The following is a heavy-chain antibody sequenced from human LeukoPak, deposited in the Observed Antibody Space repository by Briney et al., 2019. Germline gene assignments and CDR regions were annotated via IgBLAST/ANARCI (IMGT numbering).Heavy chain of an antibody. Sequence: GGSLRLSCAASGFTFSSYWMSWVRQAPGKGLEWVANIKQDGSEKYYVDSVKGRFTISRDNAKNSLYLQMNSLRAEDTAVYYCARVWYYDSSGWDAFDIWGQGTMVTVSS. J-gene: IGHJ3*02. CDR1: GFTFSSYW. CDR2: IKQDGSEK. D-gene: IGHD3-22*01. V-gene: IGHV3-7*01. CDR3: ARVWYYDSSGWDAFDI.